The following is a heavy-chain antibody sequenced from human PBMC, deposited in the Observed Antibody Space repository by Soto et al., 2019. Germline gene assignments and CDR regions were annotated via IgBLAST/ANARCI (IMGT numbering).Heavy chain of an antibody. V-gene: IGHV4-34*01. Sequence: SETLSLTSAVYGGSFSGYYWSWIRQPPGKGLEWIGEINHSGSTNYNPSLKSRVTILVDTSKNQFSLKLSSVTAADTAVYYCARANYYDSRGYYYGNWFDPWGQGTLVTVSS. CDR2: INHSGST. CDR1: GGSFSGYY. CDR3: ARANYYDSRGYYYGNWFDP. D-gene: IGHD3-22*01. J-gene: IGHJ5*02.